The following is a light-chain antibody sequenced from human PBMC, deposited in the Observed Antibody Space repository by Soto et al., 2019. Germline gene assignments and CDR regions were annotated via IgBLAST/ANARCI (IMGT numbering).Light chain of an antibody. CDR1: QSISSY. CDR2: AAS. Sequence: DIQMTQSPSSLSASVGDRVTITCRASQSISSYLNWYQQKPGKAPKLLIYAASSLQSGVPSRFSGSGSGTDFTLTISSLQPEDFATYYCQQSYSTLGLTFGGGTNVEI. J-gene: IGKJ4*01. V-gene: IGKV1-39*01. CDR3: QQSYSTLGLT.